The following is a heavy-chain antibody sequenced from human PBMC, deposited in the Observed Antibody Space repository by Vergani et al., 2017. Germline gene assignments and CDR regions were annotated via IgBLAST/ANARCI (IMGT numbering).Heavy chain of an antibody. Sequence: EVQLVQSGAEVKKPGATMKISCKVSGYTFTDHYMHWVKQAPGKGLEWMGLVDPEDGETIYAEKFKGRVTIAADTSTDTAHLELSSLRSEDTAVYYCAREAAPAPNYYYYYGMDVWGQGTTVTVSS. D-gene: IGHD6-25*01. V-gene: IGHV1-69-2*01. CDR1: GYTFTDHY. J-gene: IGHJ6*02. CDR2: VDPEDGET. CDR3: AREAAPAPNYYYYYGMDV.